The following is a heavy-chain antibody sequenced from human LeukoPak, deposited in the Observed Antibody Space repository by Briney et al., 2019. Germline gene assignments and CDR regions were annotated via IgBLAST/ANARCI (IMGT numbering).Heavy chain of an antibody. V-gene: IGHV3-53*04. CDR3: ARVAAWRFDY. J-gene: IGHJ4*02. CDR1: GFTVSSNY. CDR2: IYSGDTT. Sequence: PGGSLRLSCAASGFTVSSNYMSWVRQAPGKGLEWVSLIYSGDTTNYADSVKGRVTISRHNSKNTLYLQMNSLKYEDTVVYYCARVAAWRFDYWGQGILVTVSS. D-gene: IGHD2-15*01.